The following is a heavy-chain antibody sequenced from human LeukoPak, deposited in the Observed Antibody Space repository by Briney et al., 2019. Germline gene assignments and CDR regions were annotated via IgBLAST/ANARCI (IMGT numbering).Heavy chain of an antibody. J-gene: IGHJ4*02. D-gene: IGHD6-6*01. CDR1: GGSISSYY. CDR3: ARLSIAARWGWDYFDY. Sequence: SETLSLTCTVSGGSISSYYWSWIRQPPGKGLEWIGEINHSGSTNYNPSLKSRVTISVDTSKNQFSLKLSSVTAADTAVYYCARLSIAARWGWDYFDYWGQGTLVTVSS. CDR2: INHSGST. V-gene: IGHV4-34*01.